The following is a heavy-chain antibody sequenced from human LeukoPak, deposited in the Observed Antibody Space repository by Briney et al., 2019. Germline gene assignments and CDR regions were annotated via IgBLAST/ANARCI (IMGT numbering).Heavy chain of an antibody. CDR2: IYYSGST. CDR3: AAMVRGVTPVDY. D-gene: IGHD3-10*01. CDR1: GGSISSYY. J-gene: IGHJ4*02. Sequence: SETLSLTCTVSGGSISSYYWSWIRQPPGKGLEWIGYIYYSGSTNYNPSLKSRVTISVDTSKNQFSLKLSSVTAADAAVYYCAAMVRGVTPVDYWGQGTLVTVSS. V-gene: IGHV4-59*01.